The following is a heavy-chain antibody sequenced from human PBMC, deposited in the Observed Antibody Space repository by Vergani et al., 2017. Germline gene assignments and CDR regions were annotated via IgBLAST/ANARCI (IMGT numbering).Heavy chain of an antibody. D-gene: IGHD3-10*01. V-gene: IGHV3-33*06. CDR3: AKFPVTMVRGVITYFDY. J-gene: IGHJ4*02. CDR2: IWYDGSNK. CDR1: GFTFSSYG. Sequence: QVQLVESGGGVVQPGRSLRLSCAASGFTFSSYGMHWVRQAPGKGLEWVAVIWYDGSNKYYADSVKGRFTISRDNSKNTLYLQMNSLRAEDTAVYYCAKFPVTMVRGVITYFDYWGQGTLVTVSS.